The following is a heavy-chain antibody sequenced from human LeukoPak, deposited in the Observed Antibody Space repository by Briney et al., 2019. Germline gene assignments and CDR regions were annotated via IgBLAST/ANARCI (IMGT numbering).Heavy chain of an antibody. D-gene: IGHD5-18*01. J-gene: IGHJ4*02. CDR3: ARDSWIQLWFSYFNY. Sequence: ASVKVSCKASGYTFTSYGISWVRQAPGQGLEWMGWISAYNGNTNYAQKLQGRVTMTTDTSTSTAYMELRSLRSDDTAVYYCARDSWIQLWFSYFNYWGQGTLVTVSS. CDR2: ISAYNGNT. CDR1: GYTFTSYG. V-gene: IGHV1-18*01.